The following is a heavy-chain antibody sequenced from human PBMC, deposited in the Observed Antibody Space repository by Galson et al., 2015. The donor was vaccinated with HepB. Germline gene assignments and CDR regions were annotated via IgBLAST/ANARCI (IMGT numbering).Heavy chain of an antibody. D-gene: IGHD3-9*01. J-gene: IGHJ4*02. CDR1: GFTLSSYN. V-gene: IGHV3-21*01. CDR3: ARDVDIPDC. CDR2: ISSSTSYI. Sequence: SLRLSCAASGFTLSSYNMNWVRQAPGKGLEWVSSISSSTSYIYYADSVKGRFTISRDNARNSLYLQMNSLRAEDTAVYYCARDVDIPDCWGQGTLVTVSS.